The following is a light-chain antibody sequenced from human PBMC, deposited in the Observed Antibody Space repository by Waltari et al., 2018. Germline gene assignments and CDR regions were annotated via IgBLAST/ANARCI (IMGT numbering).Light chain of an antibody. CDR3: GTWDSSLSGAV. J-gene: IGLJ7*01. CDR2: EDS. CDR1: SSNIGNNY. V-gene: IGLV1-51*02. Sequence: QSVLTQPPSVSAAPGQRVTISCSGGSSNIGNNYVSWYRQFPGTAPKLLIYEDSERPSGIPGRCSCSKSGTSATLDITGLQAGDEADYYCGTWDSSLSGAVFGGGTHLTVL.